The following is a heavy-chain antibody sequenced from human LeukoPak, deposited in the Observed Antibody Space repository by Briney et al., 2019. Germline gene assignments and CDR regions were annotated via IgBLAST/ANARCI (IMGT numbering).Heavy chain of an antibody. V-gene: IGHV1-8*01. CDR2: MIPNSGNT. D-gene: IGHD1-26*01. CDR1: GYTFTGYN. CDR3: ARDLGSYYGSPFDY. J-gene: IGHJ4*02. Sequence: GASVKVSCKASGYTFTGYNTNWVRQATGQGLEWMGWMIPNSGNTGYAQKFQGGVTMTRNTSISTAYMELSSLRSEDTAVYYCARDLGSYYGSPFDYWGQGTLVTVSS.